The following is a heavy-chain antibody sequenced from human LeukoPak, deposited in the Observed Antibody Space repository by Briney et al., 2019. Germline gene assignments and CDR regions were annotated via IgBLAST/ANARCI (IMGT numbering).Heavy chain of an antibody. D-gene: IGHD4-23*01. J-gene: IGHJ4*02. V-gene: IGHV3-21*04. CDR3: ARGWNGGNSIWYYFDY. Sequence: GGSLRLSCAASGFTFSSYSMNWVRQAPGKGLEWVSSISSSSSYIYYADSVKGRFTISRDNSKNTLYLQMNSLRAEDTAVYYCARGWNGGNSIWYYFDYWGQGTLVTVSS. CDR2: ISSSSSYI. CDR1: GFTFSSYS.